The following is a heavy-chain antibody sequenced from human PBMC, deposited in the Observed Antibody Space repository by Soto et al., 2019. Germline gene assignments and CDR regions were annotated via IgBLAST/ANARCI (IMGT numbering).Heavy chain of an antibody. J-gene: IGHJ4*02. CDR2: SAAYNDDT. CDR3: ARSRSSAMVTSDY. CDR1: GYSFPDYG. D-gene: IGHD2-2*01. Sequence: QVQLVQSGTEVKKPGASVKVSCKTSGYSFPDYGVTWVRQAPGEGLQWMGWSAAYNDDTDYAHDFQGRVTMTTDTSTSTAYMELRSLRSDDTAVYFCARSRSSAMVTSDYWGQGTLVTVSS. V-gene: IGHV1-18*01.